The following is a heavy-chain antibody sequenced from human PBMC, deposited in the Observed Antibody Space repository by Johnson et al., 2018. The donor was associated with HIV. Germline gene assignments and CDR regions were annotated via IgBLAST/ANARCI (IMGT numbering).Heavy chain of an antibody. Sequence: MQLVESWGGVVQPGGSLRLSCAASGFIFSSHAMTWLRQAPGKGLEWVSAISASGGRTFYADSVKGRFTVSRDKSKNTVFLQMDSLRAEDTAVYYCAREKSVWGASDAFDVWGLGTMVTVSS. CDR1: GFIFSSHA. CDR3: AREKSVWGASDAFDV. J-gene: IGHJ3*01. V-gene: IGHV3-23*04. CDR2: ISASGGRT. D-gene: IGHD3-10*02.